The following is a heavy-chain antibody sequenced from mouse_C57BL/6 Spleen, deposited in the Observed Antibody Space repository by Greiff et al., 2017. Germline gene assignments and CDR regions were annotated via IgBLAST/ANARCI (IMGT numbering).Heavy chain of an antibody. CDR3: ARSSYDGWYFDV. V-gene: IGHV5-17*01. J-gene: IGHJ1*03. D-gene: IGHD2-12*01. CDR1: GFTFSDYG. CDR2: ISSGSSTI. Sequence: EVKLMESGGGLVKPGGSLKLSCAASGFTFSDYGMHWVRQAPEKGLEWVAYISSGSSTIYYADTVKGRFTISRDNAKNTLFLQMTSLRSEDTAMYYCARSSYDGWYFDVWGTGTTVTVSS.